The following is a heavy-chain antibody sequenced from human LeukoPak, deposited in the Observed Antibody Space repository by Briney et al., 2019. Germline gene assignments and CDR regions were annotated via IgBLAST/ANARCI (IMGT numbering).Heavy chain of an antibody. D-gene: IGHD2-2*01. J-gene: IGHJ3*01. CDR1: SYTFTSYG. CDR2: ISAYNGNT. CDR3: ARDREPAAIAYNDVFEF. V-gene: IGHV1-18*04. Sequence: ASVKVSCKASSYTFTSYGISWVRQAPGQGLEWMGWISAYNGNTNYAQKLQGRVTMTTDTSTSTAYMELRSLRSDDTAVYYCARDREPAAIAYNDVFEFWGKGKMVTVFS.